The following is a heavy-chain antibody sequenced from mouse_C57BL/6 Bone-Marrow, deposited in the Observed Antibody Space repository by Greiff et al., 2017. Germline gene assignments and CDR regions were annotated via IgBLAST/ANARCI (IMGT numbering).Heavy chain of an antibody. V-gene: IGHV5-6*01. CDR1: GFTFSSYG. CDR2: ISSGGSYT. Sequence: EVQVVESGGDLVKPGGSLKLSCAASGFTFSSYGMSWVRQTPDKRLEWVATISSGGSYTYYPDSVKGRFTITRDNDNNTPYLQMSSLKSEDTAMYYCARQRTGYYFDYWGRGNTLTVSA. D-gene: IGHD4-1*01. CDR3: ARQRTGYYFDY. J-gene: IGHJ2*01.